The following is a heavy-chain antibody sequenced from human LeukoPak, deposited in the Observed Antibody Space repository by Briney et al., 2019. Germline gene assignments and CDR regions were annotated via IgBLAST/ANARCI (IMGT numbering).Heavy chain of an antibody. Sequence: GGSLRLSCAASGFTFSSYGMHWVRQAPGKGLEWVAVISYDGSNKYYADSVKGRFTISRDNSKNTLYLQMNSLRAEDTAVYYCAIDGGSYEVGDYWGQGTLVTVSS. CDR3: AIDGGSYEVGDY. V-gene: IGHV3-30*03. CDR2: ISYDGSNK. CDR1: GFTFSSYG. J-gene: IGHJ4*02. D-gene: IGHD1-26*01.